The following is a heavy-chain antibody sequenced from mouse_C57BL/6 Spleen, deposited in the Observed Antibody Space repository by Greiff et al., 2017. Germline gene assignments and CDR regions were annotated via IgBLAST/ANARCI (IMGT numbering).Heavy chain of an antibody. Sequence: VQLQQSGPELVKPGASVKISCKASGYSFTGYYMNWVKQSPEKSLEWIGEINPSTGGTTYNQKFKAKATLTVDKSSSTAYMQLKSLTSEDSAVYSCARKGTGFDYWGQGTTLTVSS. V-gene: IGHV1-42*01. CDR3: ARKGTGFDY. J-gene: IGHJ2*01. D-gene: IGHD4-1*01. CDR2: INPSTGGT. CDR1: GYSFTGYY.